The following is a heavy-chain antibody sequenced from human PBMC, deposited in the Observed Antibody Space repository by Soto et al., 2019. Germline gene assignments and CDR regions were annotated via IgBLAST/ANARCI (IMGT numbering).Heavy chain of an antibody. V-gene: IGHV3-23*01. CDR3: AQVSTILALYGMHX. D-gene: IGHD3-3*01. CDR1: GFTFSSCV. Sequence: PGGSLRLSCAASGFTFSSCVMSWVRQAPGKGLECVSGISGSGGSTYYADSVKGRLTIYIDNSNNTLYLQMNSLRAEDTAVYYCAQVSTILALYGMHXWGQGTTLTAS. J-gene: IGHJ6*02. CDR2: ISGSGGST.